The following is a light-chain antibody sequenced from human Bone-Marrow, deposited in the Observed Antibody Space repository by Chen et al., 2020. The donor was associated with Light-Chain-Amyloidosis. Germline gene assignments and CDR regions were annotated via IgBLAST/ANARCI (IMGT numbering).Light chain of an antibody. CDR3: FSYARSSTWV. Sequence: QSALTQPASVSGSPGQSITISCTGTSSDIGTFNLVSWYQQHPGTAPKLMIFAVSERHSGVSNRFSGSKSGDTASLTISGLQAEDEADYYCFSYARSSTWVFGGGTKLTVL. V-gene: IGLV2-23*02. J-gene: IGLJ3*02. CDR1: SSDIGTFNL. CDR2: AVS.